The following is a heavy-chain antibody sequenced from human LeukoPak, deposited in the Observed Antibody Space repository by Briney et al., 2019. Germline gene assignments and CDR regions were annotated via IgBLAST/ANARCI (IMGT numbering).Heavy chain of an antibody. D-gene: IGHD6-19*01. CDR3: ARDQWLLRGGDHDAFDV. Sequence: SETLSLTCAVSGGSITSTNWWTWVRQPPGKGLEWIGEIYHSGTTNYNPSLKSRGTISLDKSKNRFSLRLSSVTAADTAVYYCARDQWLLRGGDHDAFDVWGQGTMVTVS. CDR1: GGSITSTNW. CDR2: IYHSGTT. V-gene: IGHV4-4*02. J-gene: IGHJ3*01.